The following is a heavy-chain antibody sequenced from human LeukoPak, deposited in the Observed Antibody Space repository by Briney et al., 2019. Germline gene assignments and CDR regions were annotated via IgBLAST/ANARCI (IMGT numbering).Heavy chain of an antibody. CDR1: GGSISSGGYY. V-gene: IGHV4-30-2*01. Sequence: SPETLSLTCTVSGGSISSGGYYWSWIRQPPGKGLEWIGYIYHSGSTYYNPSLKSRVTISVDRSKNQFTLKLSSVTAADTAVYYCAGIRYYDPRRYFDYWGQGTLVTVSS. J-gene: IGHJ4*02. CDR3: AGIRYYDPRRYFDY. D-gene: IGHD3-22*01. CDR2: IYHSGST.